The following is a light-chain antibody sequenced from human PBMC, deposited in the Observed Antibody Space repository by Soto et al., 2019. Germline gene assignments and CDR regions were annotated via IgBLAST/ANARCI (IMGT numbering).Light chain of an antibody. Sequence: QSVLTQPPSASGTPGQRVTISCSGSSSNIGSNTVNWYQQLPGTAPKLLIYSNNQRPSGVPDRFSASKSGTSASLAISGLPSEDEAEYYCAAWDDSLNGVVFGGGTKLTVL. J-gene: IGLJ2*01. CDR3: AAWDDSLNGVV. CDR1: SSNIGSNT. V-gene: IGLV1-44*01. CDR2: SNN.